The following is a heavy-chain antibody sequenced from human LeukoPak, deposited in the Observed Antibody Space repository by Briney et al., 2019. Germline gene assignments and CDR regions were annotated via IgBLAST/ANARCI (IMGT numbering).Heavy chain of an antibody. CDR3: ASGSYMNFDY. J-gene: IGHJ4*02. CDR1: GYSISSGYY. V-gene: IGHV4-38-2*01. Sequence: SETLSLTRVVSGYSISSGYYWGWIRQPPGKGLEWIGSIYHSGSTYYNPSLKSRVTISVDTSKNQFSLKLSSVTAADTAVYYCASGSYMNFDYWGQGTLVTVSS. CDR2: IYHSGST. D-gene: IGHD1-26*01.